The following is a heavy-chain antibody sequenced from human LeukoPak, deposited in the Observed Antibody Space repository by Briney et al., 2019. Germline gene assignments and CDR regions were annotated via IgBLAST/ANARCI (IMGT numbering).Heavy chain of an antibody. J-gene: IGHJ4*02. Sequence: GASVKVSCKASGYTFPSYFMHWVRQAPGQGLEWMGIINPTGGSTTYAQKFQGRVTMTRDTSTSTVYMELSSLRSEDTAVYYCARDTSGSLYYFDYWGQGTLVTVSS. CDR1: GYTFPSYF. D-gene: IGHD3-22*01. CDR3: ARDTSGSLYYFDY. V-gene: IGHV1-46*01. CDR2: INPTGGST.